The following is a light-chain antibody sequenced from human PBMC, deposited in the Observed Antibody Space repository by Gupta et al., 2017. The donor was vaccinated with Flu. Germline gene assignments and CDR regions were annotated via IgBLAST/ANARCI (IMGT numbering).Light chain of an antibody. V-gene: IGKV4-1*01. CDR1: QSVLYSSNNKNN. Sequence: IVMNHSPDSPAVSLGERGNINCKSSQSVLYSSNNKNNLAWYQQKPGQPPKLLIYWASSREAGVPDRFSGGGSGTDFTLTISSLQAEDVAVYYCQQYHSPPLTFGGGTKVVIK. CDR3: QQYHSPPLT. CDR2: WAS. J-gene: IGKJ4*01.